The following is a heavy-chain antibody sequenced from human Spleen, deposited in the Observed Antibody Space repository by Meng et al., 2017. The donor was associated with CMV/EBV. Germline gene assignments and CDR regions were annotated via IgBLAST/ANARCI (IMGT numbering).Heavy chain of an antibody. V-gene: IGHV3-21*04. CDR2: ISSSSSYI. J-gene: IGHJ6*02. Sequence: GGSLRLSCAASGFTFSSYSMNWVRQAPGKGLEWVSSISSSSSYIYYADSVKGRFTISRDNAKNSLYLQMNNLRPEDTALYYCAKDRGTTSTYYYYGVDVWGQGTTVTVSS. D-gene: IGHD2-2*01. CDR3: AKDRGTTSTYYYYGVDV. CDR1: GFTFSSYS.